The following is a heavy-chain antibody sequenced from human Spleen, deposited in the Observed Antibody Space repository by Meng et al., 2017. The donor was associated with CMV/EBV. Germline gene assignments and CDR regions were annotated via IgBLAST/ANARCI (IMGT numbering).Heavy chain of an antibody. CDR1: GFTVSSYA. D-gene: IGHD3-10*02. Sequence: LSLTCAASGFTVSSYALHWVRQAPGKGLEWVAVISYDGSNKYYADSVKGRFTISRDNSKNTLYLQMNSLRAEDTAVYYCARVGITMSTGYYYGMDVWGQGTTVTVSS. CDR2: ISYDGSNK. CDR3: ARVGITMSTGYYYGMDV. V-gene: IGHV3-30-3*01. J-gene: IGHJ6*02.